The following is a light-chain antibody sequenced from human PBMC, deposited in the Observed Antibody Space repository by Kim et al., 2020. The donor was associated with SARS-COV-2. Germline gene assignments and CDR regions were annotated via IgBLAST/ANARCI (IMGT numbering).Light chain of an antibody. V-gene: IGLV4-60*03. CDR3: ETWDSNTRV. CDR2: LEGSGSY. Sequence: QLVLTQSSSASASLGSSVKLTCTLSSGHSNYIIPWHQQQPGKAPRYLMKLEGSGSYNKGSGVPDRFSGSSSGAARYLTISNLQSEDEADYYCETWDSNTRVFGGGTKLTVL. CDR1: SGHSNYI. J-gene: IGLJ2*01.